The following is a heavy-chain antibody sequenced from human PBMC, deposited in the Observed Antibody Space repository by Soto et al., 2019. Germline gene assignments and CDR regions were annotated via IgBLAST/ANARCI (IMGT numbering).Heavy chain of an antibody. CDR3: ARHQATGFRRAAMYYFDY. CDR2: IYYSGST. Sequence: SETLSLTCTVSGGSISSSSYYWGWIRQPPGKGLEWIGSIYYSGSTYYNPSLKSRVTISVDTSKNQFSLKLSSVTAADTAVYYCARHQATGFRRAAMYYFDYWGQGTLVTVSS. CDR1: GGSISSSSYY. J-gene: IGHJ4*02. V-gene: IGHV4-39*01.